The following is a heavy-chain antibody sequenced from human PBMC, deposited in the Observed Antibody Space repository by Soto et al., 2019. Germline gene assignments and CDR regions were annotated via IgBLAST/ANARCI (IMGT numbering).Heavy chain of an antibody. CDR1: GGSISSGGYS. V-gene: IGHV4-30-2*01. CDR2: IYYSGST. Sequence: PSETLSLTCAVSGGSISSGGYSWSWIRQPPGKGLEWIGYIYYSGSTYYNPSLKSRVTISVDTSKNQFSLKLSSVTAADTGVYYCARTYSSSWSPFDYWGQGTQVTVSS. CDR3: ARTYSSSWSPFDY. D-gene: IGHD6-13*01. J-gene: IGHJ4*02.